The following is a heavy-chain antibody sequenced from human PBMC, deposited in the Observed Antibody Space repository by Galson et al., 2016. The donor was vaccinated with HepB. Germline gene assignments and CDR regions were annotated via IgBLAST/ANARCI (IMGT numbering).Heavy chain of an antibody. CDR1: GGSISSDGYY. Sequence: TLSLTCTVSGGSISSDGYYWNWIRQHPGKGLEWIGSIYYSASTYYNPSLRGRLTISIDTSNNQLSLSLTSVTAADTAVYYCARKGLNTITTIVLWGQGTLITVSS. D-gene: IGHD3-22*01. CDR3: ARKGLNTITTIVL. J-gene: IGHJ4*02. V-gene: IGHV4-31*03. CDR2: IYYSAST.